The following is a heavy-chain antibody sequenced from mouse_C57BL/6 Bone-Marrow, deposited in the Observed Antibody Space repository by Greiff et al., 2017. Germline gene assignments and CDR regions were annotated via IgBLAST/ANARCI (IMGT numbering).Heavy chain of an antibody. CDR2: ISGGGGNT. Sequence: EVHLVESGGGLVKPGGSLKLSCAASGFTFSSYTMSWVRQTPEKRLEWVATISGGGGNTYYPDSVKGRFTISRDNAKNTLYLQMSSLRSEDTALYYCARRFYDGFVDYWGQGTTLTVSS. J-gene: IGHJ2*01. CDR3: ARRFYDGFVDY. V-gene: IGHV5-9*01. CDR1: GFTFSSYT. D-gene: IGHD2-3*01.